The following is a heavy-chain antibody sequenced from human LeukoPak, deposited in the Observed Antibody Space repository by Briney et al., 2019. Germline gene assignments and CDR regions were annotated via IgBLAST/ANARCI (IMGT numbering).Heavy chain of an antibody. CDR2: IYHSGST. D-gene: IGHD3-22*01. J-gene: IGHJ5*02. Sequence: PSETLSLTCAVSGGSISSGGYSWSWIRQPPGKGLEWIGYIYHSGSTNYNPSLKSRVTISVDKSKNQFSLKLRSMTATDTAVYYCARAEGGGYLNWFDPWGQGTLVTVSS. CDR1: GGSISSGGYS. CDR3: ARAEGGGYLNWFDP. V-gene: IGHV4-30-2*01.